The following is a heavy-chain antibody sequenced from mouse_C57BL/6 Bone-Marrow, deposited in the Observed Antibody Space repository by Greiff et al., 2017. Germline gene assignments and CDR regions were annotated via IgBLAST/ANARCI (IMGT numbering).Heavy chain of an antibody. Sequence: EVKLVESGGGLVKPGGSLKLSCAAAGFTFSSYAMSWVRQTPEKRLEWVATISDGGSYTYYPDNVKGRFTISRDNAQNNLYLQMSHLKSEDTAMYYCARESGSYYYAMDYWGQGTSVTVSS. V-gene: IGHV5-4*01. CDR3: ARESGSYYYAMDY. CDR1: GFTFSSYA. CDR2: ISDGGSYT. J-gene: IGHJ4*01. D-gene: IGHD3-1*01.